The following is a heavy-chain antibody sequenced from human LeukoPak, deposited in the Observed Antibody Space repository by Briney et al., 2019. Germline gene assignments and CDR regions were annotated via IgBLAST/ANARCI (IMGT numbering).Heavy chain of an antibody. D-gene: IGHD3-16*01. CDR3: AKAPQYYGLTGYYLDY. CDR1: GFTFDDYA. V-gene: IGHV3-23*01. CDR2: ISGRGGSP. J-gene: IGHJ4*02. Sequence: QAGGSLRLSCAASGFTFDDYAMHWVRQAPGKGLEWVSAISGRGGSPHYADSVKGRFTISRDNSKTTLYLQMNSLRAEDTAVYYCAKAPQYYGLTGYYLDYWGQGTLVTVSS.